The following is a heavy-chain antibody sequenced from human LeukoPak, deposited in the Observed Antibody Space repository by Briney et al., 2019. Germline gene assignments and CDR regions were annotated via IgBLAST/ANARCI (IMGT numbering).Heavy chain of an antibody. Sequence: SETLSLTCILCGGSISSYYWSWIRQPAGKGLEWIGRIYTSGSTNYNPSLKSRVTMSVDTSNNQFSLKLSSVTAADTAVYYCARDSSLIWFDPWGQGTLVTVSS. J-gene: IGHJ5*02. V-gene: IGHV4-4*07. CDR2: IYTSGST. CDR1: GGSISSYY. CDR3: ARDSSLIWFDP. D-gene: IGHD3-16*01.